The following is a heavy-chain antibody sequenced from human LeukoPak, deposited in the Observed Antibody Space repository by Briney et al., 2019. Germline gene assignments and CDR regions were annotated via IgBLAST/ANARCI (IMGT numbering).Heavy chain of an antibody. V-gene: IGHV3-74*01. CDR1: GFTFSSYW. Sequence: PGGSLRLSCAASGFTFSSYWMHWVRQGPGKGLGWVSRIYSDGSRTNNADSVKGRFTISGDNAKNTLYLQMNSLRAEDTAVYYCARSGRGGAFAIWGQGTMVTVSS. CDR2: IYSDGSRT. CDR3: ARSGRGGAFAI. D-gene: IGHD1-26*01. J-gene: IGHJ3*02.